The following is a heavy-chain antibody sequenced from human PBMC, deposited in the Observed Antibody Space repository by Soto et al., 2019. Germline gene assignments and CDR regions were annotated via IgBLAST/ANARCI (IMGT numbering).Heavy chain of an antibody. CDR3: ARWKNYGNAFDI. CDR2: MSPNSGNT. CDR1: GYTFTSYD. V-gene: IGHV1-8*01. D-gene: IGHD1-7*01. Sequence: ASLKVSCKASGYTFTSYDINWVRQATGQGLEWMGWMSPNSGNTGYAQKFQGRVTMTRNTSIRTAYMELSGLRSEDTAIYYCARWKNYGNAFDIWGQGTMVTVSS. J-gene: IGHJ3*02.